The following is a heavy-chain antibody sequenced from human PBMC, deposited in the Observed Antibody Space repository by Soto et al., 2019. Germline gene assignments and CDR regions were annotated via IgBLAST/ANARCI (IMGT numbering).Heavy chain of an antibody. J-gene: IGHJ4*02. CDR2: IYHSGST. V-gene: IGHV4-4*02. Sequence: LEPMSLTCGVAEGSSSSSNWWSWVRQPPGKGLEWIGEIYHSGSTNYNPSLKSRVTISVDKSKNQFSLKLSSVTAADTAVYYCATQGSYWGQGALVPVSS. CDR1: EGSSSSSNW. CDR3: ATQGSY.